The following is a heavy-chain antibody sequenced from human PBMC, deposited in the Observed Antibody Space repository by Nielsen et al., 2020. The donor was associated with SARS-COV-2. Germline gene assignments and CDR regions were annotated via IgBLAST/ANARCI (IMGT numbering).Heavy chain of an antibody. CDR1: GFDFGYYA. Sequence: GESLKISCVASGFDFGYYAMSWVRQAPGKGLEWVSAISGNGDRTYYADSVKGRFTISRDNSKNTLYLQMNSLRAEDTAVYYCAKGDRYCGGDCYADAFVFWGQGTMVTV. J-gene: IGHJ3*01. D-gene: IGHD2-21*02. V-gene: IGHV3-23*01. CDR3: AKGDRYCGGDCYADAFVF. CDR2: ISGNGDRT.